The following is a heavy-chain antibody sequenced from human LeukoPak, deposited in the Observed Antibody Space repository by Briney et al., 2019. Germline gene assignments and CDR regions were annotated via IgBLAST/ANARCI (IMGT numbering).Heavy chain of an antibody. Sequence: PGGSLRLSCAASGFTFSRYAMSWVGQAPGKGVEWVSGISGSGGRTYYADSVKGRFTISRDNSKNTLYLQMNSLRAEDTAVYYCAKDDYGDYVNGHWGQGTLVTVSS. CDR3: AKDDYGDYVNGH. J-gene: IGHJ4*02. V-gene: IGHV3-23*01. CDR2: ISGSGGRT. D-gene: IGHD4-17*01. CDR1: GFTFSRYA.